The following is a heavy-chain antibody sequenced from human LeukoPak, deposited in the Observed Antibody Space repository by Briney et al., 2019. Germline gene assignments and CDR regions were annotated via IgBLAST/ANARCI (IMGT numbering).Heavy chain of an antibody. V-gene: IGHV1-69*05. CDR1: GYTFTSYG. D-gene: IGHD3-10*01. J-gene: IGHJ4*02. CDR3: ARERGYYGSGSHYDY. Sequence: GASVKVSCKASGYTFTSYGISWVRQAPGQGLEWMGGIIPIFGTANYAQKFQGRVTITTDESTSTAYMELSSLRSEDTAVYYCARERGYYGSGSHYDYWGQGTLVTVSS. CDR2: IIPIFGTA.